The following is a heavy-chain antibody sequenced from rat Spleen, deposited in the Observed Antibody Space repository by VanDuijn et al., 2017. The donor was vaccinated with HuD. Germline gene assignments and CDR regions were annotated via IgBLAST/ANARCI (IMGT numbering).Heavy chain of an antibody. CDR3: TTVRLRRPLMDA. V-gene: IGHV5-27*01. J-gene: IGHJ4*01. D-gene: IGHD1-11*01. Sequence: EVQLVESGGGLVQPGRSLKLSCAASGFTFSNYYMAWVRQAPTKGLEWVAYISTGGGSTYYRDSVKGRFTISRDNARSTLFLQMDSLRSEDTATYYGTTVRLRRPLMDAWGTGASGTVSS. CDR1: GFTFSNYY. CDR2: ISTGGGST.